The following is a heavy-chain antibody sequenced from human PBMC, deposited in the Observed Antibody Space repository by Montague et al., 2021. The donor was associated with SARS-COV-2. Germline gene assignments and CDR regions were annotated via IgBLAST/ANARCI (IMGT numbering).Heavy chain of an antibody. D-gene: IGHD3-22*01. CDR2: IYYSGST. CDR1: GGPISSSSYY. CDR3: AREGGWLSRGSYYFDY. J-gene: IGHJ4*02. V-gene: IGHV4-39*07. Sequence: SETLSLTCTVSGGPISSSSYYWGWIRQPPGKGLEWIGSIYYSGSTYYNPSLKSRVTISVDTSKNQFSLKLSSVTAVDTAVYYCAREGGWLSRGSYYFDYWGQGTLVTVSS.